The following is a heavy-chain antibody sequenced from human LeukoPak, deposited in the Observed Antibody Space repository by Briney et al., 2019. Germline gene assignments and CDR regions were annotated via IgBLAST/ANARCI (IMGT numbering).Heavy chain of an antibody. V-gene: IGHV3-23*01. CDR1: GFTFSIYA. CDR3: AKDTRGGYRLVYYYYGMDV. J-gene: IGHJ6*02. Sequence: GGSLRLSCAASGFTFSIYAMSWVRHPPGKGLEWVSATIGVVGSTYYTDSVEGPFTISRDNSKNTLYVQMNSLRAEDTAVYYCAKDTRGGYRLVYYYYGMDVWGQGTTVTVSS. CDR2: TIGVVGST. D-gene: IGHD5-12*01.